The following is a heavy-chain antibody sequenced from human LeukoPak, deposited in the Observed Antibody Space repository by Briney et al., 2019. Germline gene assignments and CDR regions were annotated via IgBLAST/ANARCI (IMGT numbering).Heavy chain of an antibody. Sequence: PGVSLRLSCAAYGFTVSSNDMSWVRQAPGKGLEWVSVIYSGGSTYYGDSVKGRFTISRDNSKNTLYLQMNSLRAEDTAVYYCAASDIFDFDYWGQGTLVTVSS. J-gene: IGHJ4*02. CDR3: AASDIFDFDY. CDR1: GFTVSSND. D-gene: IGHD2-21*01. V-gene: IGHV3-53*01. CDR2: IYSGGST.